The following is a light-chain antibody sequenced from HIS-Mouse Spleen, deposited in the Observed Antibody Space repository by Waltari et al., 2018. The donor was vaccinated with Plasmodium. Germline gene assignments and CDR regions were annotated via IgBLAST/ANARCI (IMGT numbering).Light chain of an antibody. CDR2: DAS. CDR1: QSVSSY. Sequence: EIVLTQSPATLSLSPGERATLSCRASQSVSSYLAWYQQKPGQAPRRLIYDASNRATGIPARFSGSGSGTDFTLTISSLEPEEFAVYYCQQRSNWPYTFGQGTKLEIK. J-gene: IGKJ2*01. CDR3: QQRSNWPYT. V-gene: IGKV3-11*01.